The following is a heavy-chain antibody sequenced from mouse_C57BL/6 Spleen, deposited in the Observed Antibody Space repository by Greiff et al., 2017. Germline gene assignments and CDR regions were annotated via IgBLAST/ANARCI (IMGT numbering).Heavy chain of an antibody. CDR1: GYTFTDYE. Sequence: QVQLKQSGAELVRPGASVTLSCKASGYTFTDYEMHWVKQTPVHGLEWIGAIDPETGGTAYNQKFKGKAILTADKSSSTAYMELRSLTSEDSAVYYCTTGLYYFDYWGQGTTRTVSS. CDR2: IDPETGGT. J-gene: IGHJ2*01. CDR3: TTGLYYFDY. D-gene: IGHD3-3*01. V-gene: IGHV1-15*01.